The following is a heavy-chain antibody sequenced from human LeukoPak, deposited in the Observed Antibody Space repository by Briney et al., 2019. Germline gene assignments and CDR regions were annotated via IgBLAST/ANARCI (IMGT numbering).Heavy chain of an antibody. CDR2: LTLSGANR. CDR1: GFTFSAYA. Sequence: GGSLRLSCAASGFTFSAYAMSWVRQAPGKGLEWVSALTLSGANRHYADSVKGRFTISRDVSKSTLYLQMNTLTAEDTAVYYCAKDSSLRTSYHGYFDFRGQGALVTVSS. D-gene: IGHD3-16*01. V-gene: IGHV3-23*01. J-gene: IGHJ4*02. CDR3: AKDSSLRTSYHGYFDF.